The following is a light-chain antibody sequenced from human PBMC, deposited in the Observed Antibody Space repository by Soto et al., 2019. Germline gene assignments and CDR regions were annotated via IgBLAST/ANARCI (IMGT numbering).Light chain of an antibody. CDR2: KAS. CDR3: QHYNSYSEA. Sequence: DIQMTQSPSTLSGSVGDRVTITCRASQTISSWLARYQQKPGKAPKLLIYKASTLKSGVPSRFSGSGSGTEFTLTISSLQPDDFAPYYCQHYNSYSEAFGQGTKVELK. CDR1: QTISSW. V-gene: IGKV1-5*03. J-gene: IGKJ1*01.